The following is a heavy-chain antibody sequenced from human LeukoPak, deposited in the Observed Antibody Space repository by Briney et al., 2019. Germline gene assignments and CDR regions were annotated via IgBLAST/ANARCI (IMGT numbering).Heavy chain of an antibody. CDR1: GFTFSGYG. CDR2: ISSTSSST. Sequence: GGSLSLSCAASGFTFSGYGMNWVRQAPGKGLEWVSSISSTSSSTYYADSVKGRFTISRDNARNSLYLQMNSLRAEDTAVYYCARERGYSYGYSDYWGQGTLVTVSS. J-gene: IGHJ4*02. D-gene: IGHD5-18*01. CDR3: ARERGYSYGYSDY. V-gene: IGHV3-21*01.